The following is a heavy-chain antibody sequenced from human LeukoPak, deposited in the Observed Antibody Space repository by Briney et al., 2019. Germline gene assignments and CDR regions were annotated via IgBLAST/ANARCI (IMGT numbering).Heavy chain of an antibody. CDR2: INPNSGGT. CDR3: ARAGEGYCSGGSCYHFDY. Sequence: ASVKVSCKASGYTFTGYYMHWVRQAPGQGLEWMGWINPNSGGTNYAQKFQGRVTMTRDTSISTAYMELSRLRSDDTAVYYCARAGEGYCSGGSCYHFDYWGQGTLVTVSS. CDR1: GYTFTGYY. V-gene: IGHV1-2*02. D-gene: IGHD2-15*01. J-gene: IGHJ4*02.